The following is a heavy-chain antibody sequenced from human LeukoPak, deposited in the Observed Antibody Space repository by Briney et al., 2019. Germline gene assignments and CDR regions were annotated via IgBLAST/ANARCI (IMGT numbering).Heavy chain of an antibody. V-gene: IGHV3-30*18. CDR1: GFTFSSYG. CDR3: AKEGYCSSTSCYGAFDI. D-gene: IGHD2-2*01. J-gene: IGHJ3*02. CDR2: ISYDGSNK. Sequence: GGSLRLSCAASGFTFSSYGMHWVRQAPGKGLEWVAVISYDGSNKYYADSVKGRFTISRDNPKNTLYLQMNSLRAEDTAVYYCAKEGYCSSTSCYGAFDIWGQGTMVTVSS.